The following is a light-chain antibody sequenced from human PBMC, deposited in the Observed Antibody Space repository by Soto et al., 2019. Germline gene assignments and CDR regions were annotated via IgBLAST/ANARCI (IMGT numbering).Light chain of an antibody. CDR2: GAS. CDR3: QQYQYWPPT. Sequence: EMVMTQYPATLSVSPGERATLSCRTSQSVSTSLAWYQLRPGQVPRLIVDGASARAAGIPARFSGSGSGTEFTLTISSLQSEDFAVYYCQQYQYWPPTFGQGSKVEI. V-gene: IGKV3-15*01. CDR1: QSVSTS. J-gene: IGKJ1*01.